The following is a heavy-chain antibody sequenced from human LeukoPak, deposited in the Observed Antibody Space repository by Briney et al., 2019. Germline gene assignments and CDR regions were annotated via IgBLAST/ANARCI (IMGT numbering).Heavy chain of an antibody. CDR3: ARDRSGSYPNWFDP. J-gene: IGHJ5*02. Sequence: PGGSLRLSCAASGFTVSSNYMSWVRQAPGKGLEWVSVIYSGGSTYYADSVKGRFTISRDNSKNTMYLQMNSLRAEDTALYYCARDRSGSYPNWFDPWGQGTLVTVSS. D-gene: IGHD3-10*01. CDR2: IYSGGST. V-gene: IGHV3-53*01. CDR1: GFTVSSNY.